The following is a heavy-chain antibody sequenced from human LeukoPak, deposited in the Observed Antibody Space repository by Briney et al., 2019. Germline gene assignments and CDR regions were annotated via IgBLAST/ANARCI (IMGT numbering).Heavy chain of an antibody. J-gene: IGHJ2*01. CDR3: AKDRTVGASYWYFDL. CDR2: IWYDGSNK. V-gene: IGHV3-33*06. CDR1: GFSFNIYG. D-gene: IGHD1-26*01. Sequence: GGSLRLSCAASGFSFNIYGMHWVRQAPGKGLEWVAVIWYDGSNKYYADSVKGRFTISRDSSRNTLFLHMNTLRAEDTAIYYCAKDRTVGASYWYFDLWGRGTLVTVSS.